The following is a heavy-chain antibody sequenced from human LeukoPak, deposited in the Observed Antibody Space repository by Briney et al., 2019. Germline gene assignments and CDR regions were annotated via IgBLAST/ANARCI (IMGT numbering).Heavy chain of an antibody. CDR2: IYSGGST. Sequence: GGSLRLSCAASGFTVSSNYMSWVRQAPGKGLEWVSVIYSGGSTYYADSVKGRFTISRDNSKNTLYLQMNSLRAEDTAVYYCARDSAYYDILTGLSSRGGFDPWGQGNLVTVSS. V-gene: IGHV3-66*02. J-gene: IGHJ5*02. D-gene: IGHD3-9*01. CDR3: ARDSAYYDILTGLSSRGGFDP. CDR1: GFTVSSNY.